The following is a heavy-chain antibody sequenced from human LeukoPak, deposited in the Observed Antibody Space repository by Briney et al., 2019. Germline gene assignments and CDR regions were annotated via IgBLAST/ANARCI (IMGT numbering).Heavy chain of an antibody. CDR2: ISTDGTKQ. D-gene: IGHD6-13*01. Sequence: GGSLRLSCAASGFTFRGYAMHWVRQAPGKGLEWVSDISTDGTKQHYADSVKGRFTISRDNSQNTLFLQMNSLSVEDMGVYYCGTDKSSYSSSWHRFFDYWGQGTLVTVSA. CDR3: GTDKSSYSSSWHRFFDY. J-gene: IGHJ4*02. V-gene: IGHV3-30*04. CDR1: GFTFRGYA.